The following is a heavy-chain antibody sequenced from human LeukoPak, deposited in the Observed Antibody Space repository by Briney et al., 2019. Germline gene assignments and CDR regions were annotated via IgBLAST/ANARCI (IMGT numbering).Heavy chain of an antibody. J-gene: IGHJ4*02. CDR3: ARTVGVQLLDY. CDR2: IHYSGST. Sequence: NLSETLSLTCTVSGGSISSSSYYWAWIRQPPGKGLEWMGSIHYSGSTYSNPSLKSRVTISVDTSKNQFSLKMSSVTAADTAVYYCARTVGVQLLDYWGQGIMVTVSS. D-gene: IGHD1-1*01. V-gene: IGHV4-39*01. CDR1: GGSISSSSYY.